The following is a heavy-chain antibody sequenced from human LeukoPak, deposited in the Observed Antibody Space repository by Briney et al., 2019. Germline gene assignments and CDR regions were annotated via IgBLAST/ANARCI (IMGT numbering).Heavy chain of an antibody. Sequence: GGSLRLSCPASGFTFSRYSMSWVRQAPGKGLEWAANIKQDGSEKDYVDSVKGRFTISRDNAKNSLYLQMNSLRADDTAVYYCARGLYYFDYWGQGTLVTVSS. V-gene: IGHV3-7*04. CDR3: ARGLYYFDY. J-gene: IGHJ4*02. CDR1: GFTFSRYS. D-gene: IGHD3-10*01. CDR2: IKQDGSEK.